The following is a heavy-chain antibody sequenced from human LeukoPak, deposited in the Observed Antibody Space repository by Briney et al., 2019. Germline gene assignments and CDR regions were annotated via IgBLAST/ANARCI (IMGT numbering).Heavy chain of an antibody. D-gene: IGHD3-3*01. CDR2: IYSGGST. CDR3: ARDRDSILDV. CDR1: GFTVSSNY. J-gene: IGHJ6*04. Sequence: PGGSLRLSCAASGFTVSSNYMSWVRQAPGKGLEWVSVIYSGGSTYYADSVKGRFTISRDNSKNTLYLLLTSLTAEDTAMYYCARDRDSILDVWGKGTTVTVSS. V-gene: IGHV3-53*01.